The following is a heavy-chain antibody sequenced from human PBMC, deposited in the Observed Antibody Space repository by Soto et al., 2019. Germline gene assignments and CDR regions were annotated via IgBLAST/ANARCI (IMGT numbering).Heavy chain of an antibody. D-gene: IGHD3-3*01. Sequence: GASVKVSCMASGGTFSSYAISGVRQAPGQGLEWMGGISPILGTANYAQKFQGRVTITADKSTSTVYMELSSLRAEDTAVYYCARMSGYPGAVFAYWGQGTLVTVSA. CDR2: ISPILGTA. CDR3: ARMSGYPGAVFAY. V-gene: IGHV1-69*06. J-gene: IGHJ4*02. CDR1: GGTFSSYA.